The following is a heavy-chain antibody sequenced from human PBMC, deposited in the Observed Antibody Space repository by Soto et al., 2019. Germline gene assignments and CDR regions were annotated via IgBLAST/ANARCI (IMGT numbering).Heavy chain of an antibody. Sequence: SETLSLTCAVSGYSISSGYYWSWIRQHPGKGLEWIGYIYYSGSTYYNPSLKSRVTISVDTSKNQFSLKLSSVTAADTAVYYCARDPYYYDSSGYSYWGQGTLVTVSS. V-gene: IGHV4-31*11. CDR1: GYSISSGYY. CDR3: ARDPYYYDSSGYSY. D-gene: IGHD3-22*01. CDR2: IYYSGST. J-gene: IGHJ4*02.